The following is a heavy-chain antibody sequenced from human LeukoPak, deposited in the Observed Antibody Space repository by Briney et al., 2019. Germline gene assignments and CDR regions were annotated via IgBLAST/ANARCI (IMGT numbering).Heavy chain of an antibody. D-gene: IGHD6-13*01. CDR1: GGTSSSSGYF. J-gene: IGHJ4*02. CDR3: ATGNRAWYAVRDF. V-gene: IGHV4-39*01. Sequence: PSETLSLTCTGSGGTSSSSGYFWGWIRQPPGKRLEWIGSINYSGSTYYNPSLKSRVTMSVDTSRHQFSLRVNSVTAADTAVYYCATGNRAWYAVRDFWGQGTLVTVSS. CDR2: INYSGST.